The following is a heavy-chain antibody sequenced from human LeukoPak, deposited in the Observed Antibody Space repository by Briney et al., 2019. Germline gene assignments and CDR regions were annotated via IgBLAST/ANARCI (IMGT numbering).Heavy chain of an antibody. CDR2: IIPIFGTA. CDR1: GYTFTSYG. CDR3: ARGSLWFGESPHFDY. J-gene: IGHJ4*02. D-gene: IGHD3-10*01. V-gene: IGHV1-69*05. Sequence: GASVKVSCKASGYTFTSYGISWVRQAPGQGLEWMGRIIPIFGTANYAQKFQGRVTITTDESTSTAYMELSSLRSEDTAVYYCARGSLWFGESPHFDYWGQGTLVTVSS.